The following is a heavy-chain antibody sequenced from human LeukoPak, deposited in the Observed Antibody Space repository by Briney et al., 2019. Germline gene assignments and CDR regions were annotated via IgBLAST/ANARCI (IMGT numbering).Heavy chain of an antibody. CDR2: IYYSGST. CDR3: AREGQLLWFGEPGDQGAFDI. CDR1: GGSISSSRYY. Sequence: SSETLSLTCTVSGGSISSSRYYWGWIRQPPGKGLEWIGSIYYSGSTYYNPSLKSRVTISVDTSKNQFSLKLSSVTAADTAVYYCAREGQLLWFGEPGDQGAFDIWGQGTMVTVSS. V-gene: IGHV4-39*07. D-gene: IGHD3-10*01. J-gene: IGHJ3*02.